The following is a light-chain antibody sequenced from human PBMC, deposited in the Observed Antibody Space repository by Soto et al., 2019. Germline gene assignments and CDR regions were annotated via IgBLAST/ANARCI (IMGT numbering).Light chain of an antibody. J-gene: IGKJ1*01. CDR3: QHYGSSPWT. CDR2: KAS. V-gene: IGKV1-5*03. CDR1: QTISSG. Sequence: DIQMTPSPSTLSGSVVNRVTITCRASQTISSGLAWYQQKPGKAPKLLIYKASTLKRGVPSRFSGSGSGTEFTLTISSRQSADFAVYFCQHYGSSPWTFGQGTKVDIK.